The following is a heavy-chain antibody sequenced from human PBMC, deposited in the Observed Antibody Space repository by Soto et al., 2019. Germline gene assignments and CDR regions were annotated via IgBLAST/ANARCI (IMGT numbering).Heavy chain of an antibody. CDR2: INPSGGST. Sequence: ASVKVSCKASGYTFTSYYMRWVRQAPGQGLEWMGIINPSGGSTSYAQKFQGRVTMTRDTSTSTVYMELSSLRSEDTAVYYCASGGESGGGAFDIWGQGTMVTVSS. CDR3: ASGGESGGGAFDI. CDR1: GYTFTSYY. J-gene: IGHJ3*02. V-gene: IGHV1-46*03. D-gene: IGHD3-10*01.